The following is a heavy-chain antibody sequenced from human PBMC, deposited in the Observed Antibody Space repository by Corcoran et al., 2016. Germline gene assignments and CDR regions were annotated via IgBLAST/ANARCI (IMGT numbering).Heavy chain of an antibody. J-gene: IGHJ6*02. CDR3: ARQTRSGVDV. D-gene: IGHD2-15*01. Sequence: EVQLVQSGAEVKKPGESLKISCQGSGYRFTTSWIAWVRRMPGKGLESMGVIYPGDSDTRYSPSFQGQVTISADKSISTAYLQWSSLKASDTAMYYCARQTRSGVDVWGQGTPVTVSS. V-gene: IGHV5-51*01. CDR2: IYPGDSDT. CDR1: GYRFTTSW.